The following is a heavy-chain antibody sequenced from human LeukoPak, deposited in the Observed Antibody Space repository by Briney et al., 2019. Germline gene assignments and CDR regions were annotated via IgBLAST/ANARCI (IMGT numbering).Heavy chain of an antibody. D-gene: IGHD6-6*01. V-gene: IGHV1-8*01. CDR2: MNPNSGNT. Sequence: ASVKVSCKASGYTFTSYDINWVRQATGQGLEWMGWMNPNSGNTGYAQKFQGRVTMTRNTSISTAYMELSSLRSEDTAAYYCARARGSIAARRGNWFDPWGQGTLVTVSS. CDR3: ARARGSIAARRGNWFDP. CDR1: GYTFTSYD. J-gene: IGHJ5*02.